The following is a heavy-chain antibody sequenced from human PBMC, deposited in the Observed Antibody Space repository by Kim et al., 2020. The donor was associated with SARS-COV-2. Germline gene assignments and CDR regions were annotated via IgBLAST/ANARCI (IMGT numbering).Heavy chain of an antibody. CDR2: STI. V-gene: IGHV3-48*02. Sequence: STIYYADSVKGRFTISRDNAKNSLYLQMNSLRDEDTAVYYCARVSLRYLDYWGQGTLVTVSS. D-gene: IGHD5-12*01. J-gene: IGHJ4*02. CDR3: ARVSLRYLDY.